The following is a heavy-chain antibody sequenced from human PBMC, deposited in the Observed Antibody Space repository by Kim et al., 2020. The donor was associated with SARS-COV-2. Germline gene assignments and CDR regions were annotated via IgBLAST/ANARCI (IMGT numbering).Heavy chain of an antibody. D-gene: IGHD1-1*01. J-gene: IGHJ4*02. Sequence: HRGNTNCHPSRRSRVTMSVDTSKNQFSLKLNSVTAADTAVYYCARGVPGYWGQGTLVTVSP. CDR3: ARGVPGY. V-gene: IGHV4-34*01. CDR2: HRGNT.